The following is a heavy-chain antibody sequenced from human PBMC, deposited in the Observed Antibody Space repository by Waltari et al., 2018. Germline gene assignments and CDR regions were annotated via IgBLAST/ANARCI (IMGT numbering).Heavy chain of an antibody. CDR1: GGSLNSYY. CDR2: IYYSGSA. V-gene: IGHV4-59*08. D-gene: IGHD3-16*01. Sequence: QVHLQESGPGLVTPSETLSLPCTVAGGSLNSYYWIGIPQPPGKGLEWIAYIYYSGSANYNPSLKGRVTISVDTSKNQFSLNLTSVTAADTAVYYCARHFSGLGYYFDYWGLGTLVTVSS. J-gene: IGHJ4*02. CDR3: ARHFSGLGYYFDY.